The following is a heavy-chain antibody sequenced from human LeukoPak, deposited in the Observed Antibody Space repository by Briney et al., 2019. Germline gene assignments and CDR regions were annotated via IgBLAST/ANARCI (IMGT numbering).Heavy chain of an antibody. Sequence: HPGGSLRLSCAASGFTFSSYAMSWVRQAPGKGLGWVSAISGSGGSTYYADSVKGRFTISRDNSKNTLYLQMNSLRAEDTAVYYCAKLLKSHHYDFWSGYGVNWFDPWGQGTLVTVSS. CDR3: AKLLKSHHYDFWSGYGVNWFDP. CDR1: GFTFSSYA. J-gene: IGHJ5*02. V-gene: IGHV3-23*01. D-gene: IGHD3-3*01. CDR2: ISGSGGST.